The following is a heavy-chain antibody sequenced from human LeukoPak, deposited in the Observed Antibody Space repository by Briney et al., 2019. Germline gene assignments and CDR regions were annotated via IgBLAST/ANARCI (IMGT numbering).Heavy chain of an antibody. CDR1: GYTFTNFY. Sequence: ASVKLSCNASGYTFTNFYIHWVRHAPAPGRELMGVINPSDGSTTYVQKFQGRVTMTRDTSTSTVYMDLSSLRSEDTAIYYCARDMLARSASFDYWGQGTLVTVSS. D-gene: IGHD3-10*02. CDR2: INPSDGST. J-gene: IGHJ4*02. V-gene: IGHV1-46*01. CDR3: ARDMLARSASFDY.